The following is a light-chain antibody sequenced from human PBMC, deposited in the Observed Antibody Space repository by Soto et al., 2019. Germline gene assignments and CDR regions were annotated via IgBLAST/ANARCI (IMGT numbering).Light chain of an antibody. CDR3: EQYGSAPPGT. V-gene: IGKV3-20*01. J-gene: IGKJ5*01. CDR1: QSVSSSY. CDR2: GAS. Sequence: EIVLTQSPGTLSLSPGERATLSCRASQSVSSSYLAWYQQKPGQAPRLLIYGASDRATGIPDRFSGSGSGPYFTLTISRVEPEDFEVYYCEQYGSAPPGTFGQGTRLEIK.